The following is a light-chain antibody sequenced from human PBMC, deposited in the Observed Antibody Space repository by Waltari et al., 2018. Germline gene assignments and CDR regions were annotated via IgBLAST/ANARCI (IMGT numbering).Light chain of an antibody. V-gene: IGKV3-20*01. J-gene: IGKJ1*01. Sequence: IVLTPSPGTLSLSPGERATLPCRASQTVSRSFAWYQQKPGQAPKLLIYGASTRATGIPDRFTGSGSGTDFSLTISSLEPEDFAIYFCQHYVRLPATFGQGTKVEIK. CDR1: QTVSRS. CDR3: QHYVRLPAT. CDR2: GAS.